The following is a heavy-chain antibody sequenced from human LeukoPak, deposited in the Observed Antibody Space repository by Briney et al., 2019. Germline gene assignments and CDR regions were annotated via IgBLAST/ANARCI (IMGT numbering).Heavy chain of an antibody. CDR3: ARVIAVAGYYYYNYMDV. V-gene: IGHV4-30-4*08. CDR1: GGSISSGDYY. D-gene: IGHD6-19*01. CDR2: IYYSGST. Sequence: SQTLSLTCTVSGGSISSGDYYWSWIRQPPGKGLEWIGYIYYSGSTYYNPSLKSRVTISVDTSKNQFSLKLSSVTAADTAVYYYARVIAVAGYYYYNYMDVWGKGTTVTVSS. J-gene: IGHJ6*03.